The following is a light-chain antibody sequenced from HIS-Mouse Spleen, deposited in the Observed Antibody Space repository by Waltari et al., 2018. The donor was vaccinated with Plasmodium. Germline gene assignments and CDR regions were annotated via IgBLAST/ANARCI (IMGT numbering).Light chain of an antibody. V-gene: IGLV3-10*01. Sequence: SYELTQPPSVSVSPGQTARITCSGDALPKKYAYWYQRKSGQAPVLVIDEDRKRPSGIPEGFSGSSSGTMATLTISGAQVEDEADYYCYSTDSSGNHRVFGGGTKLTVL. CDR3: YSTDSSGNHRV. CDR1: ALPKKY. CDR2: EDR. J-gene: IGLJ3*02.